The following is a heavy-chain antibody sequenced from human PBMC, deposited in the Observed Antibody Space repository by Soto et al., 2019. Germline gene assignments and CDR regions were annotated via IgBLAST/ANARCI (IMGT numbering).Heavy chain of an antibody. Sequence: GGSLRLSCVASGFTLDDYAMHWVRQAPGKGLEWVSGISWNSGSIAYADSVKGRFTISRDNAKNSLYLQMNSLITEDTAFYYCAKDSVVAAAGYGMDVWGQGTTVTVSS. J-gene: IGHJ6*02. CDR1: GFTLDDYA. V-gene: IGHV3-9*01. D-gene: IGHD2-15*01. CDR3: AKDSVVAAAGYGMDV. CDR2: ISWNSGSI.